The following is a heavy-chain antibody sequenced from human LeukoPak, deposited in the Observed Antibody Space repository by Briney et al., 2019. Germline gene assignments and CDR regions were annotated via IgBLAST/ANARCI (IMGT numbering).Heavy chain of an antibody. CDR3: ARAYYYDSSGYQGSYYYYYMDV. V-gene: IGHV4-31*03. CDR2: IDYSGKT. D-gene: IGHD3-22*01. Sequence: PSETLSLTCSVSGVSISGRGYWGWIRQHPGKGLEWIGYIDYSGKTYYKPSLQSRVIISADTSKNQFSLKLSSVTAADTAVYYCARAYYYDSSGYQGSYYYYYMDVWGKGTTVTVSS. CDR1: GVSISGRGY. J-gene: IGHJ6*03.